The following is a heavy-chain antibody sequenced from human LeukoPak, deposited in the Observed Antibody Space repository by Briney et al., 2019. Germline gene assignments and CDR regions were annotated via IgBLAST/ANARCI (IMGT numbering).Heavy chain of an antibody. J-gene: IGHJ4*02. CDR2: IYSGGST. CDR3: ARFMATVSINYFDY. Sequence: GGSLRLSCAASGFTVSSNYMSWVSQAPGKGLEWVSVIYSGGSTYYADSVKGRFTISRDDSKNTLYLQMNSLRAEDTAMYYCARFMATVSINYFDYWGQGTLVTVSS. V-gene: IGHV3-66*01. D-gene: IGHD4-17*01. CDR1: GFTVSSNY.